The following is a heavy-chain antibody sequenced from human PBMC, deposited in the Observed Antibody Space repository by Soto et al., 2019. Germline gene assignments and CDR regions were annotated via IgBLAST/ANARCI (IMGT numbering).Heavy chain of an antibody. CDR1: GFTFSSYN. D-gene: IGHD1-26*01. CDR2: ISHDGHIE. J-gene: IGHJ4*02. Sequence: LRLSCAASGFTFSSYNMHWVRQAPGKGLEWVAVISHDGHIEYYTDSVKGRFTISRDSSKSTLYLQMNSLRVEDTAVYYCAKKRIVGRTAPSPLDYWGQGTLVTVSS. CDR3: AKKRIVGRTAPSPLDY. V-gene: IGHV3-30-3*02.